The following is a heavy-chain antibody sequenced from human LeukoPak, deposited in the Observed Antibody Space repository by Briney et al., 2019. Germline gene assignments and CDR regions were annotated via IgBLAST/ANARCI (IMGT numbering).Heavy chain of an antibody. CDR2: INHSGST. Sequence: PETLSLTCAVYGGSFSGYYWSWIRQPPGKGLEWIGEINHSGSTNYNPSLKSRVTISVDTSKNQFSLKLSSVTAADTAVYYCARDLETRRKQLWLQDYWGQGTLVTVSS. D-gene: IGHD5-18*01. V-gene: IGHV4-34*01. J-gene: IGHJ4*02. CDR3: ARDLETRRKQLWLQDY. CDR1: GGSFSGYY.